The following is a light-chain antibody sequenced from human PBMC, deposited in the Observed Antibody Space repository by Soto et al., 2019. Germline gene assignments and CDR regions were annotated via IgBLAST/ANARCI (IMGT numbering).Light chain of an antibody. CDR1: QSVTNNC. CDR2: GAA. CDR3: QQYGSSPWT. J-gene: IGKJ1*01. V-gene: IGKV3-20*01. Sequence: DIVLTQSPGTLSLSPGDGATLSCRASQSVTNNCLAWFQQKPGHAPRLLIYGAASWATGVPDRFSGSGSGTDFTLTISSLEPEDFAMYYYQQYGSSPWTFGQGTKV.